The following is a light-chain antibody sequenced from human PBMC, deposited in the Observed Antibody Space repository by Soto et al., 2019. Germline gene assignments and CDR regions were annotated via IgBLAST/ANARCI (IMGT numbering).Light chain of an antibody. CDR2: AAS. Sequence: DIQMTQSPSSLSASIGDSVTITCRPSQGIAHHLNWYQHRPGKAPTLLIYAASTLHSGVPPRFTGSGSGTTFTLTISSLQPEDFATYFCQQTFSVPLTFGGGTKVE. CDR3: QQTFSVPLT. CDR1: QGIAHH. J-gene: IGKJ4*01. V-gene: IGKV1-39*01.